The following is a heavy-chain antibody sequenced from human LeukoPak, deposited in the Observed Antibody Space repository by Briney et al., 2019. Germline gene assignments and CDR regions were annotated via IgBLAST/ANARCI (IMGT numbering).Heavy chain of an antibody. J-gene: IGHJ4*02. CDR1: GFTLSDYY. D-gene: IGHD3-10*01. CDR3: ARGLRGSGSYYNVDY. Sequence: GGSLRLSCAAAGFTLSDYYMSWVRQAPGKGLEWVSYIRGGGGYTKYGDSVKGRLTISRDNASNSLHLQMDSLRAEDTAVYYCARGLRGSGSYYNVDYWGQGTLITVSS. CDR2: IRGGGGYT. V-gene: IGHV3-11*03.